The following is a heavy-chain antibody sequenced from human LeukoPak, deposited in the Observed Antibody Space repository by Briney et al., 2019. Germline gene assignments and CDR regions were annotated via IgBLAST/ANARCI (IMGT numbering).Heavy chain of an antibody. CDR3: ARARIAAAGVLDAFDI. CDR1: GLTFSSYW. Sequence: GGSLRLSCAASGLTFSSYWMHWVRQAPGKGLVWVSRINSDGSSTSYADSVKGRFTISRDNAKNTLYLQMNSLRAEDTAVYYCARARIAAAGVLDAFDIWGQGTMVTVSS. J-gene: IGHJ3*02. CDR2: INSDGSST. V-gene: IGHV3-74*01. D-gene: IGHD6-13*01.